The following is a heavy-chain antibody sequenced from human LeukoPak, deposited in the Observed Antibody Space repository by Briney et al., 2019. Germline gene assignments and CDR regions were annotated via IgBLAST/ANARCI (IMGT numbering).Heavy chain of an antibody. J-gene: IGHJ6*02. CDR3: AREGSGHYDFWSGYPPYYGMDV. CDR1: GGSISSYY. D-gene: IGHD3-3*01. Sequence: PSETLSLTCTVSGGSISSYYWSWIRQPAGKGMEGIGRIYTSGSTNYNPSLTSRGTISVDTSKNQFSLKLSSVTAADTAVYYCAREGSGHYDFWSGYPPYYGMDVWGQGTTVTVSS. CDR2: IYTSGST. V-gene: IGHV4-4*07.